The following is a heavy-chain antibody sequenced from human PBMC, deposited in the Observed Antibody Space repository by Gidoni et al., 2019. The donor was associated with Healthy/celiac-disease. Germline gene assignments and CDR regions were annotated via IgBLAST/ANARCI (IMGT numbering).Heavy chain of an antibody. J-gene: IGHJ4*02. CDR2: IYYSGST. D-gene: IGHD6-13*01. Sequence: QLQLQESGPGLVKPSETLSLTCPVSGCSLSRSSYYWGWIRQPQGKGLEWIGSIYYSGSTYYNPSLKSRVTISVDTSKNQFSLKLSSVTAADTAVYYCARQRGSIAAAPDYWGQGTLVTVSS. CDR1: GCSLSRSSYY. V-gene: IGHV4-39*01. CDR3: ARQRGSIAAAPDY.